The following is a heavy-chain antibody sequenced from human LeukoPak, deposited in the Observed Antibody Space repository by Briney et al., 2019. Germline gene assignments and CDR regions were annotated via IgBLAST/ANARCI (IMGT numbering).Heavy chain of an antibody. V-gene: IGHV3-30-3*01. CDR3: AIFFSAFDY. CDR2: ISYDGTIK. CDR1: GFTFSTYA. J-gene: IGHJ4*02. D-gene: IGHD2-21*01. Sequence: GRSLRLSCAASGFTFSTYAFHWVRQSPGEGLEWATFISYDGTIKHYADSVKGRFTISRDNSKNTLYLEINSLRAEDTAVYYCAIFFSAFDYWGQGTLVTVSS.